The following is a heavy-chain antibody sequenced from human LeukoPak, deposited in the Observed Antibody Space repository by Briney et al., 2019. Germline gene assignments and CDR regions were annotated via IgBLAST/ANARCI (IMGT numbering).Heavy chain of an antibody. CDR1: GGSFSGYY. J-gene: IGHJ2*01. Sequence: SETLSLTCAVYGGSFSGYYWSWIRQPPGKGLEWIGEINHSGSTNYNPSLKGRVTISVDTSKNQFSLKLSSVTAADTAVYYCARAAGYSSSWYSGGYWYFDLWGRGTLVTVSS. CDR2: INHSGST. V-gene: IGHV4-34*01. D-gene: IGHD6-13*01. CDR3: ARAAGYSSSWYSGGYWYFDL.